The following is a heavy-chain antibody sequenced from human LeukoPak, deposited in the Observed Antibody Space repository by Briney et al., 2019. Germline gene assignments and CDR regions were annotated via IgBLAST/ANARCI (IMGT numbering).Heavy chain of an antibody. Sequence: PSGTLSLTCAVSGGSISSSNWWSWVRPPPGKGQEWIGEIYHSGSTNYNPSLKSRVTISVDTSKNQFSLKLSSVTAADTAVYYCARAISGPAAAFDYWGQGTLVTVSS. J-gene: IGHJ4*02. CDR1: GGSISSSNW. V-gene: IGHV4-4*02. CDR2: IYHSGST. CDR3: ARAISGPAAAFDY. D-gene: IGHD2-2*01.